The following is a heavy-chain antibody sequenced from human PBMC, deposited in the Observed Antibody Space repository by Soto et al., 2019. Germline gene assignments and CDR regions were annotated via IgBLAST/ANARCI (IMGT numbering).Heavy chain of an antibody. CDR3: ARVHSRSYHYFDY. D-gene: IGHD6-13*01. J-gene: IGHJ4*02. V-gene: IGHV3-66*01. CDR2: IYSAGSA. CDR1: GFTVSSYR. Sequence: PGGSLRLSCAASGFTVSSYRMSWVRQAPGKGLEWISVIYSAGSADFADSVKGRFTISRDNSKNTLYLQMSSLRADDTAVYYCARVHSRSYHYFDYWGQGTLVTVSS.